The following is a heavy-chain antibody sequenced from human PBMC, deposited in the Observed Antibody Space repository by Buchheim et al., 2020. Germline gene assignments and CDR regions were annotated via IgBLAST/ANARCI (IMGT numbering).Heavy chain of an antibody. Sequence: QVQLVESGGGVVQPGRSLRLSCAASGFTFSSYGMHWVRQAPGKGLEWVAVISYDGSNKYYADSVKGRFTISRDNSKNTLYLQMNSLRAEDTAVYYCAKDLKYCSGGSCYSYYYYGMDVWGQGTT. D-gene: IGHD2-15*01. V-gene: IGHV3-30*18. CDR3: AKDLKYCSGGSCYSYYYYGMDV. J-gene: IGHJ6*02. CDR1: GFTFSSYG. CDR2: ISYDGSNK.